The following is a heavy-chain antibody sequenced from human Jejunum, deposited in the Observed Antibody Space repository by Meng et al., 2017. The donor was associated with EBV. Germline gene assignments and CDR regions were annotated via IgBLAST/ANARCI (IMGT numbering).Heavy chain of an antibody. Sequence: EVHLVDSGGDLVQPGXXXXLSCAASGFTFSAYWMHWVRQGAGEGLVWVSSVNTDGSTTNYADSVKGRFTISRDKAKNTLYLQMHSLRADDTAVYYCARDDHGGTIDYWGQGTLVTVSS. D-gene: IGHD4-23*01. CDR3: ARDDHGGTIDY. J-gene: IGHJ4*02. V-gene: IGHV3-74*01. CDR1: GFTFSAYW. CDR2: VNTDGSTT.